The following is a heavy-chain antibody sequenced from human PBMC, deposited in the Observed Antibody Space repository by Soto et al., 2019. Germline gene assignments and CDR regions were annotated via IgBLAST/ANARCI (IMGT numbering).Heavy chain of an antibody. D-gene: IGHD2-2*01. CDR1: GFTFSRYA. J-gene: IGHJ6*02. V-gene: IGHV3-23*01. CDR2: ISGSGGST. CDR3: AKDSVVVVPAAPAGYYGMDV. Sequence: GGSLRLSCAASGFTFSRYAMSWVRQAPGKGLEWVSAISGSGGSTYYADSVKGRFTISRDNSKNTLYLQMNSLRAEDTAVYYCAKDSVVVVPAAPAGYYGMDVWGQGTTVTVSS.